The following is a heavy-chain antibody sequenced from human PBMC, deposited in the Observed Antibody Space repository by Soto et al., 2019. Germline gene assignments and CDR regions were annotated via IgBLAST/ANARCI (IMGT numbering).Heavy chain of an antibody. CDR3: AKVGVGEGVYDY. CDR1: GFTFSSYA. D-gene: IGHD3-10*01. V-gene: IGHV3-23*01. CDR2: ISGSGGST. J-gene: IGHJ4*02. Sequence: EVQLLESGGGLVQPGGSLRLSCAASGFTFSSYAMSWVRQAPGKGLEWVSAISGSGGSTYYADSVKGRFTISRDNAKNTLYLQMNSLRAEDTAVYYCAKVGVGEGVYDYWGQGTLVTVSS.